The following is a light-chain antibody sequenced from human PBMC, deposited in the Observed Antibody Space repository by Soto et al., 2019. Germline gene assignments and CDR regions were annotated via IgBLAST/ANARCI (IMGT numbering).Light chain of an antibody. J-gene: IGLJ1*01. V-gene: IGLV2-8*01. Sequence: QSALTQPPSASGSPGQSVTISCIGTSSDVGGYNYVSWYQQYPGNAPKLMIYEVSKPPSGVPDRFSGFRSGNTAALTVSGLQPEDEAEYYCTSYAGSDNFCVFGTGTKLTVL. CDR3: TSYAGSDNFCV. CDR2: EVS. CDR1: SSDVGGYNY.